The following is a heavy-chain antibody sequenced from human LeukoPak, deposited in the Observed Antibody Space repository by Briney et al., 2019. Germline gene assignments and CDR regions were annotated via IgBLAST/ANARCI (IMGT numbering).Heavy chain of an antibody. CDR2: ISSSSSYT. Sequence: GGSLRLSCAASGFTFSDYYMSWIRQAPGKGLEWVSYISSSSSYTNYADSVKGRFTISRDNAKNSLYLQMNSLRAEDTAVYYCARDGKYSNFKPFDYWGQGTLVTVSS. CDR1: GFTFSDYY. D-gene: IGHD6-6*01. V-gene: IGHV3-11*06. J-gene: IGHJ4*02. CDR3: ARDGKYSNFKPFDY.